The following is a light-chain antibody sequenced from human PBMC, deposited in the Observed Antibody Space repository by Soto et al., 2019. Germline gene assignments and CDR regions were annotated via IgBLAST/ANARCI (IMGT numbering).Light chain of an antibody. CDR2: DAS. J-gene: IGKJ1*01. V-gene: IGKV3-11*01. CDR3: QQRSNWLWT. CDR1: QSVSSY. Sequence: EIVSTHSPATLSFSPVERATLSFRASQSVSSYLAWYQQKPGQAPRLLIYDASNRATGIPARFSGSGSGTDFTLTISSLEPEDFAVYYCQQRSNWLWTFGQGNKGAIK.